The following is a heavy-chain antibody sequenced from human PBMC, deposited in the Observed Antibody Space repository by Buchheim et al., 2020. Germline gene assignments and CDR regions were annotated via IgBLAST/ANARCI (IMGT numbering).Heavy chain of an antibody. V-gene: IGHV3-30-3*01. CDR2: ISTDGNSY. Sequence: QVQLVESGGGLVKPGGSLRLSCAASGFTFSDYYMSWIRQAPGKGLEWLAVISTDGNSYFHADSVLGRFTISRDNFRNTVYLQMNGLRGEDTAVYYCATDLLLGRPDYLDHWGQGTL. J-gene: IGHJ4*02. D-gene: IGHD3-10*01. CDR3: ATDLLLGRPDYLDH. CDR1: GFTFSDYY.